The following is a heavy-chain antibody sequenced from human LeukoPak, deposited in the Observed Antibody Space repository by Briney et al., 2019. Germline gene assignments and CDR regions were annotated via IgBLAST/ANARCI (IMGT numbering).Heavy chain of an antibody. D-gene: IGHD1-1*01. V-gene: IGHV1-46*01. CDR2: INHSGGST. CDR3: ARPGTTAGAFDI. J-gene: IGHJ3*02. CDR1: GYTFTSYY. Sequence: ASVKASCKASGYTFTSYYMHWVRQAPGQGLEWMGIINHSGGSTSYAQKFQGRVTMTRDMSTSTVYMELSSLRSEDTAVYYCARPGTTAGAFDIWGQGTMVTVSS.